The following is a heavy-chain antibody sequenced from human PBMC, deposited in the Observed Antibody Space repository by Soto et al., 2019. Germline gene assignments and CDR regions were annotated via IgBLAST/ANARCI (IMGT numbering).Heavy chain of an antibody. CDR2: INPSGGST. Sequence: ASVKVSCKASGYTFTSHYMHWVRQAPGQGLEWMGIINPSGGSTSYAQKFQGRVTMTRDTSTSTVYMELSSLRSEDTAVYYCTLGFGELLWPSLFGYWGQGTLVTVSS. CDR1: GYTFTSHY. J-gene: IGHJ4*02. D-gene: IGHD3-10*01. CDR3: TLGFGELLWPSLFGY. V-gene: IGHV1-46*03.